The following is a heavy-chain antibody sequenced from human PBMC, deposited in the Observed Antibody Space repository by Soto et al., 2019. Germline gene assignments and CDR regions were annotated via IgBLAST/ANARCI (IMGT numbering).Heavy chain of an antibody. CDR1: GFTFSSYA. V-gene: IGHV3-23*01. J-gene: IGHJ4*02. CDR2: ISGSGGIT. CDR3: AKDFDSDGGDSSGYSAY. Sequence: PGGSLRLSCAASGFTFSSYAMSWVRQAPGKGLEWVSAISGSGGITYYADSVKGRFTISRDNSKNTLYLQMNSLRAEDTAVYYCAKDFDSDGGDSSGYSAYGGQGTLVTVSS. D-gene: IGHD3-22*01.